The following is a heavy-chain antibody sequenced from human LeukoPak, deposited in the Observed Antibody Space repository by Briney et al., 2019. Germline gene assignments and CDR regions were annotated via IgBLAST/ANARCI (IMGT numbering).Heavy chain of an antibody. CDR2: INSDGSST. V-gene: IGHV3-74*01. D-gene: IGHD3-22*01. CDR3: ARNTYYYETYYYYMDV. Sequence: GGSLRLSCAASGFTFSTYWMSWVRQAPGQGLVWVSRINSDGSSTSYADSVKGRFTISRDNAKNTLYLQMNSLRAEDTAVYYCARNTYYYETYYYYMDVWGKGTTVTVSS. J-gene: IGHJ6*03. CDR1: GFTFSTYW.